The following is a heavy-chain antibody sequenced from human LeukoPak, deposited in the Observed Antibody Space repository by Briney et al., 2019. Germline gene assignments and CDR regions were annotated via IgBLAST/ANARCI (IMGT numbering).Heavy chain of an antibody. CDR1: GFTFSTYW. Sequence: GGSLRLSCAASGFTFSTYWMSWVRQAPGKGLEWVAHIKQDGSEKYYVDSVKGRFTVSRDNAKNSVYLQLSSLRTEDTAAYYCASSRWQAFDSWGQGILSPSPQ. D-gene: IGHD6-13*01. CDR3: ASSRWQAFDS. V-gene: IGHV3-7*02. CDR2: IKQDGSEK. J-gene: IGHJ4*02.